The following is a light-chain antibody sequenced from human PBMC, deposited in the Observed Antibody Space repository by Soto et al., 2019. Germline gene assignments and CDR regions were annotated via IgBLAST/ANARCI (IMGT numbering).Light chain of an antibody. Sequence: EIVLTQSPGTLSLSPGERATLSCRASQSVSSSSFAWYQQKPGQAPRLLIYGTSSRATGIPDRFSGSGSGTDFTINISRLKHEDFEVYFCPKSRSSPPYTFGQGTKLEIK. CDR1: QSVSSSS. J-gene: IGKJ2*01. CDR2: GTS. V-gene: IGKV3-20*01. CDR3: PKSRSSPPYT.